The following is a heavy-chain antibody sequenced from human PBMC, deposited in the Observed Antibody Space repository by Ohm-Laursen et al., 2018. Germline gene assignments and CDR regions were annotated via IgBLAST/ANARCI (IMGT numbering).Heavy chain of an antibody. CDR1: RFTFTGYY. CDR2: IKPNSGDT. CDR3: ASYRRYLDY. Sequence: ASMKVSCKASRFTFTGYYMHWVRQAPGHGLEWMGWIKPNSGDTDYAQKFQDRVTMTRDTSISTAYMELSRLRSDDTAVYYCASYRRYLDYWGQGTLVTVSS. J-gene: IGHJ4*02. V-gene: IGHV1-2*02.